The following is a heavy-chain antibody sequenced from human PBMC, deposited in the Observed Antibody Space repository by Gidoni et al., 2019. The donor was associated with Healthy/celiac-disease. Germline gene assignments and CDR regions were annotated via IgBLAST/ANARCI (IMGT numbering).Heavy chain of an antibody. J-gene: IGHJ6*02. Sequence: EVQLVESGGGLVQPGGSLRLSCAASGFAFSSYGRHWVRQAPGKGLVWVSRINSDGSSTSYADSVKGRFTISRDNAKNTLYLQMNSLRAEDTAVYYCASYGGSYSQEEDYYGMDVWGQGTTVTVSS. D-gene: IGHD1-26*01. CDR1: GFAFSSYG. CDR3: ASYGGSYSQEEDYYGMDV. CDR2: INSDGSST. V-gene: IGHV3-74*01.